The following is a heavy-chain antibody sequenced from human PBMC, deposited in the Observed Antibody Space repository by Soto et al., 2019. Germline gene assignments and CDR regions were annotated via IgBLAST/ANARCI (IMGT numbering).Heavy chain of an antibody. J-gene: IGHJ5*02. V-gene: IGHV3-48*01. CDR3: ARSYYYDSSGSLNWFDP. Sequence: SLRLSCAASGLTFSSYGMNWVRQAPGKGLEWVSYISSSSSTIYYADSVKGRFTISRDNAKNSLYLQMNSLRAEDTAVYYCARSYYYDSSGSLNWFDPWGQGTLVTVSS. D-gene: IGHD3-22*01. CDR2: ISSSSSTI. CDR1: GLTFSSYG.